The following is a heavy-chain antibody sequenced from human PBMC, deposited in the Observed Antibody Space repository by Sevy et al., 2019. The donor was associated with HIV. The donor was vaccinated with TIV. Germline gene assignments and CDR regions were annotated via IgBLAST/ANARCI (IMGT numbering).Heavy chain of an antibody. Sequence: GGSLRLSCAASGFTFDDYGMSWVRQAPGKGLEWVSGINWNGGSTGYADSVKGRFTISRDNAKNSLYLQMNSLRAEDTALYYCARHCSSTSCYLPDPPHFDYWGQGTLVTVSS. CDR1: GFTFDDYG. CDR2: INWNGGST. V-gene: IGHV3-20*04. D-gene: IGHD2-2*01. CDR3: ARHCSSTSCYLPDPPHFDY. J-gene: IGHJ4*02.